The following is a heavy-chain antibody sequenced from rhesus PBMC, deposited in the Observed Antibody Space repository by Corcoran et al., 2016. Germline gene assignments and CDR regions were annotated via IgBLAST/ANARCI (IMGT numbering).Heavy chain of an antibody. J-gene: IGHJ6*01. CDR2: VSSGGGTT. CDR3: AKGLGDS. Sequence: EVQRVESGGGLAKPGGSLRRSCAASGFTLTSYWMNWVRQIPGQGLELISGVSSGGGTTYFADSVKGRFTISRDNSKNMFSLQMNSLRADDTAVYYCAKGLGDSWGQGVVVTVSS. CDR1: GFTLTSYW. V-gene: IGHV3S42*01.